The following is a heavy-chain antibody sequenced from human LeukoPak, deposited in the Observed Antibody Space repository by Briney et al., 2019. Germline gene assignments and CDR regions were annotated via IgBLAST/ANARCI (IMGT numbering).Heavy chain of an antibody. CDR2: IYYSGST. CDR3: ARRRGYTSGFQGYYFDY. D-gene: IGHD6-19*01. Sequence: PSETLSLTCTVTGGSVSSGDYYWTWIRQLPGKGLEWIGYIYYSGSTYYNPSLKSRLTISVDTSKNQFSLKVSSVTAADTAVYYCARRRGYTSGFQGYYFDYWGQRTLVTVSS. J-gene: IGHJ4*02. CDR1: GGSVSSGDYY. V-gene: IGHV4-31*03.